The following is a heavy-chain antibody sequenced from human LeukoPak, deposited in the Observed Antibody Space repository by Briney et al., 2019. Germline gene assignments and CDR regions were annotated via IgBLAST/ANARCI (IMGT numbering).Heavy chain of an antibody. Sequence: SVKVSCKASGGTFSSYAISWVRQALGQGLEWMGRIIPILGIANYAQKFQGRVTITADKSTSTAYMELSSLRSEDTAVYYCARYYDSSGYYSGLVHFDIWGQGTMVTVSS. V-gene: IGHV1-69*04. D-gene: IGHD3-22*01. J-gene: IGHJ3*02. CDR2: IIPILGIA. CDR3: ARYYDSSGYYSGLVHFDI. CDR1: GGTFSSYA.